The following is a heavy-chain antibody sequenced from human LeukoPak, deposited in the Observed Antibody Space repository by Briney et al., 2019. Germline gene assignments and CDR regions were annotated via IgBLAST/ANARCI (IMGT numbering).Heavy chain of an antibody. V-gene: IGHV4-39*01. CDR2: IYYTGST. D-gene: IGHD3-22*01. CDR3: ARFFGRGYLSSGPQSY. CDR1: GDSISDSDYY. J-gene: IGHJ4*02. Sequence: SETLSLTCTVSGDSISDSDYYWGWIRQPPGKGLEWIGSIYYTGSTYYNPSLKSRLTISVDTSNNQFSLKLNSVTAADTAIYYCARFFGRGYLSSGPQSYWSQGTLVTVS.